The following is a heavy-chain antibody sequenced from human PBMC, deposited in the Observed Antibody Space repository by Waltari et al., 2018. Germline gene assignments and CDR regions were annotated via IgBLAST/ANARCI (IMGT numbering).Heavy chain of an antibody. Sequence: EVQLVESGGGLVKPGGSLRLSCAASGFTFSSYSMNWVRQAPGKGLEWVSSISSSSSYIYYADSVKGRFTISRDNAKNSLYLQMNSLRAEDTAVYYCARELLRPFLAVAGRGSDYWGQGTLVTVSS. CDR3: ARELLRPFLAVAGRGSDY. CDR2: ISSSSSYI. V-gene: IGHV3-21*01. D-gene: IGHD6-19*01. J-gene: IGHJ4*02. CDR1: GFTFSSYS.